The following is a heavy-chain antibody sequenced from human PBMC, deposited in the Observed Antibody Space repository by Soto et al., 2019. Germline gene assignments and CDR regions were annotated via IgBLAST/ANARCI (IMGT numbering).Heavy chain of an antibody. Sequence: QVQLVESGGGVVQPGRSLRLSCAASGFTFSSYGMHWVRQAPGKGLEWVAVIWYDGSNKYYADSVKGRFTISRDNSKNTLYLRMNRLRSEDTAVYYCARVFGITMVRGASFDYWGQGTLVTVSS. J-gene: IGHJ4*02. D-gene: IGHD3-10*01. V-gene: IGHV3-33*01. CDR3: ARVFGITMVRGASFDY. CDR2: IWYDGSNK. CDR1: GFTFSSYG.